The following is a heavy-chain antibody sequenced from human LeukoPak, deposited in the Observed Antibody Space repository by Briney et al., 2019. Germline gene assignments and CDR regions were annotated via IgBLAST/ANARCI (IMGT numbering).Heavy chain of an antibody. J-gene: IGHJ6*02. CDR3: AKVPGDYGDSSSEYYYYGMDV. Sequence: PGGSLRLSCAASGFTFSSYAMSWVRQAPGKGLEWVSAISGSGGSTYYADSVKGRFTISRDNSKNTLYLQMNSLRAEDTAVYYCAKVPGDYGDSSSEYYYYGMDVWGQGTTVTVSS. D-gene: IGHD4-17*01. CDR2: ISGSGGST. V-gene: IGHV3-23*01. CDR1: GFTFSSYA.